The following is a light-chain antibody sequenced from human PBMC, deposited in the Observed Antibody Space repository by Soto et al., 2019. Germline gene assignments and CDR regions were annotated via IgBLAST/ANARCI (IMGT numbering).Light chain of an antibody. J-gene: IGLJ1*01. CDR1: SSDVGGYNY. CDR2: EVS. Sequence: QSALTQPASVSXXPGQSITISCTGTSSDVGGYNYVSWYQQHPGKAPKLMIYEVSNRPSGVSNRFSGSKSGNTASLTISGLQAEDEADYYCSSYTSSSTDYVFGTGTKLTVL. CDR3: SSYTSSSTDYV. V-gene: IGLV2-14*01.